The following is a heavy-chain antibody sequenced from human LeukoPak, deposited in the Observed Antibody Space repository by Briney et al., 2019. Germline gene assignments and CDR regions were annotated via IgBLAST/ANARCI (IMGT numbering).Heavy chain of an antibody. CDR1: GYTFSSYY. CDR2: INPSGGST. CDR3: ARDLVSGSYSVGVDY. Sequence: ASVKVSCKASGYTFSSYYMHWVRQAPGQGLEWMGIINPSGGSTSYAQKFQGRVTMTRDTSTSTVYMELSSLRSEDTAVYYCARDLVSGSYSVGVDYRGQGTLVTVSS. V-gene: IGHV1-46*01. J-gene: IGHJ4*02. D-gene: IGHD1-26*01.